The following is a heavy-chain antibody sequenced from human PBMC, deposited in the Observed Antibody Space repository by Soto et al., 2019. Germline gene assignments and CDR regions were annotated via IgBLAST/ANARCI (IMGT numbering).Heavy chain of an antibody. J-gene: IGHJ6*03. Sequence: QVQLQESGPGLVKPSQTLSLTCTVSGGSISGGGDYWSWIRQHPGQGLEWIGSTDYSGSTYYQPSLKGRVIISVDSSKNQFSLKRSSVTAADTAVYYCARGRCSGGSCLHNYYYYYSMDVWGKGTTVTVSS. CDR1: GGSISGGGDY. D-gene: IGHD2-15*01. V-gene: IGHV4-31*03. CDR3: ARGRCSGGSCLHNYYYYYSMDV. CDR2: TDYSGST.